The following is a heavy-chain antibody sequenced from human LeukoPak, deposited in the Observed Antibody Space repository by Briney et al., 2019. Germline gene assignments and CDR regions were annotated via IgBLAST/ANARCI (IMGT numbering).Heavy chain of an antibody. CDR1: GYTFTGYY. CDR2: INPNSGGT. CDR3: ARDQYDTWSRRGNFDS. J-gene: IGHJ4*02. Sequence: ASVKVSCKASGYTFTGYYMHWVRQAPGQGLEWMGRINPNSGGTNYAQKFQGRVTMTRDTSISTAYMELSRLRSDDTAVYYCARDQYDTWSRRGNFDSWGQGTLVIVSS. D-gene: IGHD3-3*01. V-gene: IGHV1-2*06.